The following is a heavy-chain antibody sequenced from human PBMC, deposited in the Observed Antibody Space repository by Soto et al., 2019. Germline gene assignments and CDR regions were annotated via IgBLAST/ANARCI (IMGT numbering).Heavy chain of an antibody. CDR2: VNPSGGSR. CDR3: ARDYCSAGRCQFDY. CDR1: GYTFSNYY. J-gene: IGHJ4*02. D-gene: IGHD2-15*01. Sequence: ASVKVSCKASGYTFSNYYMHWVRQTPGQGLEWMGIVNPSGGSRTYAQKFQGRVTMTSDTSTSTVYMELSSLRSEDTAVYYCARDYCSAGRCQFDYWGQGTLVTVSS. V-gene: IGHV1-46*01.